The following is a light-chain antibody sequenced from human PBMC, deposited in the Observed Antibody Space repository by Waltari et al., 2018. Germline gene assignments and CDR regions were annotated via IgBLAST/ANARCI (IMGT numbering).Light chain of an antibody. CDR3: LVWHSTTDHHGV. V-gene: IGLV3-21*04. CDR2: YES. CDR1: NIGSKS. J-gene: IGLJ2*01. Sequence: SYVVTQSPSVSVAPGETARITCGGANIGSKSVHWYQQRPGQDPVLVLSYESHRPSGIPERFAGSNSGNTATLTISWVEAEDEADYYCLVWHSTTDHHGVFGGGTKLTVL.